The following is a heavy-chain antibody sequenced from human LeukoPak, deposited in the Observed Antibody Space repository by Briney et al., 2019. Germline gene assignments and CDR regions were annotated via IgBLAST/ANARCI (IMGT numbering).Heavy chain of an antibody. J-gene: IGHJ3*02. CDR1: GFIFSSYW. CDR2: INSDGSST. CDR3: ASSSLAYCGGDCLGFDI. V-gene: IGHV3-74*01. D-gene: IGHD2-21*02. Sequence: GGSLRLSCAASGFIFSSYWMHWVRQAPGKGLVWVSRINSDGSSTSYADSVKGRFTISRDNAKNTLYLQMNSLRAEDTAVYYCASSSLAYCGGDCLGFDIWGQGTMVTVSS.